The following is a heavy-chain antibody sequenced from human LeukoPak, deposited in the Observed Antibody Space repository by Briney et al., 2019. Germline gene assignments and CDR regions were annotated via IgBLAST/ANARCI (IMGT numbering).Heavy chain of an antibody. Sequence: SETLSLTCTVSGGSISSGSYCWSWIRQPAGKGLEWIGHIYISGSTNYNPSLKSRVTISVDTSKNQFSLKLSSVTAADTAVYYYAGYGEYWDWYFDLWGRGTPVTVSP. V-gene: IGHV4-61*10. CDR1: GGSISSGSYC. D-gene: IGHD4-17*01. CDR2: IYISGST. CDR3: AGYGEYWDWYFDL. J-gene: IGHJ2*01.